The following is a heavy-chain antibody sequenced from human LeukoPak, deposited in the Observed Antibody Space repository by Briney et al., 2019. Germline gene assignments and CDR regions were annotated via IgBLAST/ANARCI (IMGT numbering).Heavy chain of an antibody. Sequence: GGSLRLSCAASGFTFSSYGMHWVRQAPGKGLEWVAFIRYDGSNKYYADSVKGRFTISRDNSKNTLYLQMNSLRAEGTAVYYCAKTGGDSTGGDYWGQGTLVTVSS. CDR3: AKTGGDSTGGDY. D-gene: IGHD2-8*02. CDR2: IRYDGSNK. J-gene: IGHJ4*02. V-gene: IGHV3-30*02. CDR1: GFTFSSYG.